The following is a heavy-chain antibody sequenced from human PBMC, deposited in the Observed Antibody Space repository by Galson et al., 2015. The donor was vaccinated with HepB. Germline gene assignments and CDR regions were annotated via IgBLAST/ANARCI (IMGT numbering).Heavy chain of an antibody. Sequence: SLRXXXAAXXFSXSXYAMSXVXQAPGKGLQWXSTITAXDNGPYYTDSVKGRXTISRDNSKNMLYLQMNGLXAEDTXXXYXAKXXXSPXXXPXXXYWF. J-gene: IGHJ5*01. CDR3: AKXXXSPXXXPXXXYWF. V-gene: IGHV3-23*01. CDR2: ITAXDNGP. CDR1: XFSXSXYA.